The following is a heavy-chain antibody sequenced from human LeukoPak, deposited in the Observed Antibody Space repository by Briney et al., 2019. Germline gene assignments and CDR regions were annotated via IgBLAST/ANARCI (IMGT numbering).Heavy chain of an antibody. V-gene: IGHV4-39*07. CDR1: GGSISSSSYY. D-gene: IGHD2-2*01. Sequence: SETLSLTCTVSGGSISSSSYYWGWIRQPPGKGLEWIGSICYSGSTYYNPSLKSRVTISVDTSKNQFSLKLSSVTAADTAVYYCAIIVVVPAATDYWGQGTLVTVSS. CDR3: AIIVVVPAATDY. CDR2: ICYSGST. J-gene: IGHJ4*02.